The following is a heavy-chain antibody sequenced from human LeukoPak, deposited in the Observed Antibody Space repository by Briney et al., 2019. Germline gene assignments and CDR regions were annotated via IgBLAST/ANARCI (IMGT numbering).Heavy chain of an antibody. J-gene: IGHJ4*02. V-gene: IGHV1-2*06. D-gene: IGHD6-13*01. Sequence: ASVKVSCKASGYTFTRYAMHWVRQAPGQGLEWMGRINPNSGGTNYAQKFQGRVTMTRDTSISTAYMELSRLRSDDTAVYYCAYSSWTWTFGYWGQGTLVTVSS. CDR1: GYTFTRYA. CDR2: INPNSGGT. CDR3: AYSSWTWTFGY.